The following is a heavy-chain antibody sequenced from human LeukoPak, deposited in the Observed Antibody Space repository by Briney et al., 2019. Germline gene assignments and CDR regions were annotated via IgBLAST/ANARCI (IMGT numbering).Heavy chain of an antibody. V-gene: IGHV3-7*01. D-gene: IGHD6-13*01. CDR1: GLTFTNYW. J-gene: IGHJ4*02. Sequence: GGSLRLSCTASGLTFTNYWIIWVRQAPGKGLEWVANINHDASEKYYVGSVEGRFTISRDNAKNSLFLQMNSLRAEDTGVYYCATSSYSSMSFWGQGTLVTVSS. CDR2: INHDASEK. CDR3: ATSSYSSMSF.